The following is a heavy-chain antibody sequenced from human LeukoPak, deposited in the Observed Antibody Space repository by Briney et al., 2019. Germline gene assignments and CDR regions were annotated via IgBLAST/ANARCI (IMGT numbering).Heavy chain of an antibody. V-gene: IGHV3-23*01. CDR1: GFTFSSYA. Sequence: GGSQRLSCAASGFTFSSYAMSWVRQAPGKGLEWVSAISGSGGSTYYADSVKGRFTISRDNSKNTLYLQMNSLRAEDTAVYYCAKDLIVVVVAATGGFDYWGQGTLVTVSS. CDR3: AKDLIVVVVAATGGFDY. D-gene: IGHD2-15*01. CDR2: ISGSGGST. J-gene: IGHJ4*02.